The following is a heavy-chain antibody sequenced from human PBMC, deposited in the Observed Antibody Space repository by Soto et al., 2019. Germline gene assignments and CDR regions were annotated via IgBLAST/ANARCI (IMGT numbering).Heavy chain of an antibody. CDR3: AREGAILSQNAPNPRHQKNAFGI. J-gene: IGHJ3*02. Sequence: ASVKVSCKASGYTFTGYYMHWVRQAPGQGLEWMGWINPNSGGTNYAQKFQGWVTMTRDTSISTAYMELSRLRSDDTAVYYCAREGAILSQNAPNPRHQKNAFGIWGQGTMVTVSS. D-gene: IGHD2-2*01. CDR2: INPNSGGT. CDR1: GYTFTGYY. V-gene: IGHV1-2*04.